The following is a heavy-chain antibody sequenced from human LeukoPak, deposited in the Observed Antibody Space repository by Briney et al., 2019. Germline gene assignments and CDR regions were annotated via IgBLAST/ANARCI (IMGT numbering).Heavy chain of an antibody. Sequence: GGSLRLSCAASGFTFSSYAMHWVRQAPGKGLEWVAFIRFDGSDKYYADSVKGRFTISRDNSKNMLYLQMNSLRAEDTAVYYCAKDKNALCSISCRSEFDYWGQGTLVTVSS. J-gene: IGHJ4*02. V-gene: IGHV3-30*02. D-gene: IGHD3-3*02. CDR2: IRFDGSDK. CDR3: AKDKNALCSISCRSEFDY. CDR1: GFTFSSYA.